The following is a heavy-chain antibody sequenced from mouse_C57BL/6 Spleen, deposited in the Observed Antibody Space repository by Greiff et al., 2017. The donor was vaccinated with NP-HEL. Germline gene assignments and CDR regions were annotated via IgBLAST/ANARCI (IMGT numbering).Heavy chain of an antibody. CDR1: GFTFSDYG. V-gene: IGHV5-17*01. CDR2: ISSGSSTI. J-gene: IGHJ1*03. Sequence: EVQRVESGGGLVKPGGSLKLSCAASGFTFSDYGMHWVRQAPEKGLEWVAYISSGSSTIYYADTVKGRFTISRDNAKNTLFLQMTSLRSEDTAMYYCARPYDYEYFDVWGTGTTVTVSS. CDR3: ARPYDYEYFDV. D-gene: IGHD2-4*01.